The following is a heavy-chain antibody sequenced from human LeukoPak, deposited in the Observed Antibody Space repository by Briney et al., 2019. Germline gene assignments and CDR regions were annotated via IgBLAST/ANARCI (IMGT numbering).Heavy chain of an antibody. CDR2: IIPIFGIA. Sequence: SVKASCKASGGAFRSYATSGGRHAPGQGLEWMGRIIPIFGIANYAQQSQGRVPITAAKSTSTAYMELSSVRSEDTAVYDCASWFRYCSGGSCYNGMDVWGQGTTVTVSS. D-gene: IGHD2-15*01. V-gene: IGHV1-69*04. CDR1: GGAFRSYA. CDR3: ASWFRYCSGGSCYNGMDV. J-gene: IGHJ6*02.